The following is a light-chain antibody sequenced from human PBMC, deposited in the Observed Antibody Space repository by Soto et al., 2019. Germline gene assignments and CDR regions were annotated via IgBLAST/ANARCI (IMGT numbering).Light chain of an antibody. CDR3: QQSYSTPPT. V-gene: IGKV1-39*01. CDR1: QSISSY. Sequence: DIQMTQSPSSLSASVGDRVTITCRASQSISSYLNWYQQKPGKAPKLLIYAASSLQSGVPSRFGGSGSGTDFTLTIRSLQPEDFATYYCQQSYSTPPTFGQGTKVDIK. J-gene: IGKJ1*01. CDR2: AAS.